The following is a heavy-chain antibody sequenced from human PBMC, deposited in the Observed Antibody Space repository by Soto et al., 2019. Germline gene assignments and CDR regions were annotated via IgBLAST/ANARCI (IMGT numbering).Heavy chain of an antibody. CDR2: ISSSSSYI. Sequence: PGGSLRLSCAASGFTFSSYSMNWVRQAPGKGLEWVSSISSSSSYIYYADSVKGRFTISRDNAKNSLCLQMNSLRAEDTAVYYCARYPLELELYGMDVWGQGTTVTVS. V-gene: IGHV3-21*01. CDR3: ARYPLELELYGMDV. J-gene: IGHJ6*02. D-gene: IGHD1-7*01. CDR1: GFTFSSYS.